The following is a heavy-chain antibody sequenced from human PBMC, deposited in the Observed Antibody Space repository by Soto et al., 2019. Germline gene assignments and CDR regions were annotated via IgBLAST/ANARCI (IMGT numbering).Heavy chain of an antibody. J-gene: IGHJ5*02. CDR1: GYTFTGYY. Sequence: ASVKVSCKASGYTFTGYYMHWVRQAPGQGLEWMGWINPNSGGTNYAQKFQGRVTTTRDTSISTAYMELSRLRSDDTAVYYCARDEAGAGGWLDPCGQGTLVTVST. CDR2: INPNSGGT. CDR3: ARDEAGAGGWLDP. V-gene: IGHV1-2*02. D-gene: IGHD1-26*01.